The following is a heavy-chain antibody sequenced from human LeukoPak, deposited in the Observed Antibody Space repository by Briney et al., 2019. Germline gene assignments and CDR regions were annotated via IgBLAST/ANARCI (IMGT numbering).Heavy chain of an antibody. Sequence: SETLSLTCTVSGGSISGYYWSWIRQPPGKGLEWIGYIYYSGTTNYNPSLKSRVTISVDTSKNQFSLELSSVTAADTAVYYCARATSYSSSWYYFDYWVQGTLVTVSS. J-gene: IGHJ4*02. CDR1: GGSISGYY. D-gene: IGHD6-13*01. V-gene: IGHV4-59*01. CDR3: ARATSYSSSWYYFDY. CDR2: IYYSGTT.